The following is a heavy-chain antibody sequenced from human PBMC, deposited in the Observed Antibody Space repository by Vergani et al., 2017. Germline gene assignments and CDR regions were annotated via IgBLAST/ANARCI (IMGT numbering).Heavy chain of an antibody. D-gene: IGHD3-10*01. Sequence: EVQLLESGGGLVQPGGSLRLSCAASGFTFTTYAMSWVRQAPGKGLEWVSAISGSGGGDIFYADSVKGRFTISRDNSKNTLFLQMNSLKDEDTAVYYCTTAWGLYYLHGEYFQYWGRGTLVSVSS. CDR1: GFTFTTYA. CDR3: TTAWGLYYLHGEYFQY. V-gene: IGHV3-23*01. J-gene: IGHJ1*01. CDR2: ISGSGGGDI.